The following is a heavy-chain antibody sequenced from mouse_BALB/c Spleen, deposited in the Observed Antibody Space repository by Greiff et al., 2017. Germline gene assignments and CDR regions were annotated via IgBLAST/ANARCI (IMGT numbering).Heavy chain of an antibody. Sequence: QVQLQQPGAELVRPGASVKLSCKASGYTFTSYWINWVKQRPGQGLEWIGNIYPSDSYTNYNQKFKDKATLTVDKSSSTAYMQLSSPTSEDSAVYYCTRRDGYDGYAMDYWGQGTSVTVSS. CDR3: TRRDGYDGYAMDY. D-gene: IGHD2-2*01. V-gene: IGHV1-69*02. CDR2: IYPSDSYT. CDR1: GYTFTSYW. J-gene: IGHJ4*01.